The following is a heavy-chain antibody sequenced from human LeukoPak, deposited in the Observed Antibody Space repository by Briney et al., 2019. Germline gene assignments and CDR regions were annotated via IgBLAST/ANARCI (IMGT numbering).Heavy chain of an antibody. CDR2: INPNSGGT. CDR1: GYTFTGYY. CDR3: ARFYCSSTSCSGAFDI. V-gene: IGHV1-2*02. J-gene: IGHJ3*02. D-gene: IGHD2-2*01. Sequence: ASVKVSCKASGYTFTGYYMHWVRQAPGQGLEWMGWINPNSGGTNYAQKFQGRVTMTRDTSISTAYMELSRLRSDDTAVYYCARFYCSSTSCSGAFDIWGQGTMVTVSS.